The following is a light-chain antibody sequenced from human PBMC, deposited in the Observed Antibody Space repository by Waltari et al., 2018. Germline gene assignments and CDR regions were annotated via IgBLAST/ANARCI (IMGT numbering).Light chain of an antibody. CDR3: QQYTEWPYT. CDR1: QSIYSN. Sequence: EIVMTQSPATLSVSPGERATLSCRASQSIYSNLAWYQQKPGQAPRLLIYGASTRATGIPARFSGSGSGTEFTLTISSLQSEDFAVYYCQQYTEWPYTFGQGTKLEIK. V-gene: IGKV3-15*01. J-gene: IGKJ2*01. CDR2: GAS.